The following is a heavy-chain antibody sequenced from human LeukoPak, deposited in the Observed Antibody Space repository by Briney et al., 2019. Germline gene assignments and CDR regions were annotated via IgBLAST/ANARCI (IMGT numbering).Heavy chain of an antibody. J-gene: IGHJ4*02. CDR2: ITSGSNYM. CDR3: AKEPLGWYYFDY. CDR1: GFSFSYYS. Sequence: GGSLRLSCAASGFSFSYYSMHWVRQAPGKGLEWVSSITSGSNYMYYADSVKGRFTISRDNSKNTLYLQMNSLRAEDTAVYYCAKEPLGWYYFDYWGQGTLVTVSS. V-gene: IGHV3-21*04. D-gene: IGHD2-2*03.